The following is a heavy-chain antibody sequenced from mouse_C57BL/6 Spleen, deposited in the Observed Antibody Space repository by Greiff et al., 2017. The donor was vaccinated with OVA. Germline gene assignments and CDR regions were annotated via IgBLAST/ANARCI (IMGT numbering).Heavy chain of an antibody. D-gene: IGHD1-1*01. CDR3: ARSDYYGTSSLFDY. V-gene: IGHV1-80*01. CDR2: IYPGDGDT. J-gene: IGHJ2*01. Sequence: LVESGAELVKPGASVKISCKASGYAFSSYWMNWVKQRPGKGLEWIGQIYPGDGDTNYNGKFKGKATLTADKSSSTAYMQLSSLTSEDSAVYFCARSDYYGTSSLFDYWGQGTTLTVSS. CDR1: GYAFSSYW.